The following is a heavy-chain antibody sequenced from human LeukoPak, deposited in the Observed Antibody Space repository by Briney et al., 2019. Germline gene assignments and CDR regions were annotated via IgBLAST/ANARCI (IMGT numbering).Heavy chain of an antibody. CDR3: ARSAYSTYFDF. J-gene: IGHJ4*02. V-gene: IGHV4-61*02. CDR1: GGSISSGSYY. Sequence: SETLSLTCTVSGGSISSGSYYWSWIRQPAGKGLEWIGRIYTSGSTNYNPSLKSRVTISVDTSKNQFSLKLTSVTAADTAVYYCARSAYSTYFDFWGRGTLVTVSS. CDR2: IYTSGST. D-gene: IGHD2-15*01.